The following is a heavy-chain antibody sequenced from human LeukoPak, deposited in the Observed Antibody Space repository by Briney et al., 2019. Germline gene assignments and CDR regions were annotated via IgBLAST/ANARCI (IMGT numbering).Heavy chain of an antibody. CDR3: ASYSYGYLGAFDI. J-gene: IGHJ3*02. CDR2: INPNSGGK. V-gene: IGHV1-2*02. CDR1: GYTFTGYY. Sequence: ASVKVSCKASGYTFTGYYMHWVRQAPGQGLEWMGWINPNSGGKNYAQKFQGRVTMTRDTSISKAYMELSRLRSDDTAVYYCASYSYGYLGAFDIWGQGTMVTVSS. D-gene: IGHD5-18*01.